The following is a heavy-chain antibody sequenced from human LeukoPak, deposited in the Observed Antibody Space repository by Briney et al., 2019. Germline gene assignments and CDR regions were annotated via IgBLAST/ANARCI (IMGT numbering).Heavy chain of an antibody. CDR3: AKYDSSAYDY. V-gene: IGHV3-23*01. D-gene: IGHD3-22*01. CDR1: GFTFSSYG. J-gene: IGHJ4*02. CDR2: ISSSGGST. Sequence: GGSLRLSCAASGFTFSSYGMSWVRQAPGKGLEWVSRISSSGGSTYCADSVKGRFTMSRDNSKNTLYLQMNSLRAEDTAVYYSAKYDSSAYDYWGQGTLVTVSS.